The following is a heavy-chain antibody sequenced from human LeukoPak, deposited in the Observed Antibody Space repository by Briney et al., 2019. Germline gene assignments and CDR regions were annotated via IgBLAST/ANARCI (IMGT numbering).Heavy chain of an antibody. J-gene: IGHJ4*02. Sequence: SLRLSCAASGFTFDDYAMHWVRQAPGKGLEWVSGISWDSGSIGYADSVKGRFTISRDNAKNSLYLQMNSLRAEDTALYYCAKERRPSYYDFWSGYYSAFDYWGQGTLVTVSS. D-gene: IGHD3-3*01. V-gene: IGHV3-9*01. CDR3: AKERRPSYYDFWSGYYSAFDY. CDR1: GFTFDDYA. CDR2: ISWDSGSI.